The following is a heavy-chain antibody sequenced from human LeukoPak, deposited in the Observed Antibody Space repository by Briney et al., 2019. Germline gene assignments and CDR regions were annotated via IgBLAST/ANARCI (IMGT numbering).Heavy chain of an antibody. CDR2: IKSKTDGGTT. CDR1: GFTFSNAW. D-gene: IGHD3-22*01. CDR3: RGDYDSSGYYYFDY. J-gene: IGHJ4*02. Sequence: GGSLRLSCAASGFTFSNAWMSWVRQAPGKGLEWVCGIKSKTDGGTTDYAAPVKGRFTISRDDSKNTLYLQMNSLKTEDTAVYYCRGDYDSSGYYYFDYWGQGTLVTVSS. V-gene: IGHV3-15*01.